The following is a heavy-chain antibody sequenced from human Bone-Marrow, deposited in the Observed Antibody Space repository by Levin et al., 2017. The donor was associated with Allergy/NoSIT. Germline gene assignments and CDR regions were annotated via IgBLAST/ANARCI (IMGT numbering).Heavy chain of an antibody. D-gene: IGHD5/OR15-5a*01. Sequence: QAGGSLRLSCAASGFTFTNFNLHWVRQAPGRGLEWVAVISSNGNTENYVDSVKGRFTVSRDTSENTLYLQMNSLRPDDTAIYYCAKQMPLVSRRGSQYPEPGTCDIWGRGTMVTVSS. V-gene: IGHV3-30-3*01. CDR3: AKQMPLVSRRGSQYPEPGTCDI. CDR2: ISSNGNTE. CDR1: GFTFTNFN. J-gene: IGHJ3*02.